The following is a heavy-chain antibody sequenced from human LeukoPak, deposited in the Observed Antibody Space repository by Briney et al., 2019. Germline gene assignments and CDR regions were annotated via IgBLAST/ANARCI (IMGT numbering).Heavy chain of an antibody. Sequence: GRSLRLSCAASGFTLSGYTMNWVRQAPGKGLEWVSSITSSSSDISYADSLKGRFTISRDNANNSLYLHMNSLRADDTAVYYCVSGYYYFDYWGQGTLVTVSS. D-gene: IGHD3-22*01. CDR1: GFTLSGYT. CDR3: VSGYYYFDY. V-gene: IGHV3-21*04. CDR2: ITSSSSDI. J-gene: IGHJ4*02.